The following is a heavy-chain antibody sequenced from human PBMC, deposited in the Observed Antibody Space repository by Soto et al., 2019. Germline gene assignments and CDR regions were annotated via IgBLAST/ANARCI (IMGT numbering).Heavy chain of an antibody. J-gene: IGHJ4*02. Sequence: ASVKVSCKASGYTFTSYGISWVRQAPGQGLEWMGWISAYNGNTNYAQKLQGRVTMTTDTSTSTAYMELRSLRSDDTAVYYCARGQYDILTGYLDYWCQGTLVTVSS. V-gene: IGHV1-18*04. D-gene: IGHD3-9*01. CDR2: ISAYNGNT. CDR1: GYTFTSYG. CDR3: ARGQYDILTGYLDY.